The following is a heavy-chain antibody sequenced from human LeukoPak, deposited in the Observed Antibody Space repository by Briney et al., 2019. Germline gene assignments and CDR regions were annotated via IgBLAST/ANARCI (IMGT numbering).Heavy chain of an antibody. V-gene: IGHV3-23*01. D-gene: IGHD2-21*02. CDR2: ISGSDSAT. CDR1: GFTFSSYA. J-gene: IGHJ4*02. CDR3: AKSGRVTAIFSVLGD. Sequence: GEPLRLSCEASGFTFSSYAMTWVRQAPGKGLEWDAVISGSDSATYYADSVKGRFTISRDNSKNTLYLQMDSLRADDTAIYYCAKSGRVTAIFSVLGDWGQGTLVTVSS.